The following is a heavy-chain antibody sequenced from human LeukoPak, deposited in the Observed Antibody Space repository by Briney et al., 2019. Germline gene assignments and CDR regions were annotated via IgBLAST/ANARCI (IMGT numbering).Heavy chain of an antibody. CDR1: GGSFSGYY. CDR3: AREYGDYAFDI. Sequence: SETLSLTCAVYGGSFSGYYWSWIRQPPGKGLEWIGEINHSGSTNYNPSLKSRVTISVDTSKNQFSLKLSSVTAGDTAVYYCAREYGDYAFDIWGQGTLVTVSS. D-gene: IGHD4-17*01. J-gene: IGHJ3*02. V-gene: IGHV4-34*01. CDR2: INHSGST.